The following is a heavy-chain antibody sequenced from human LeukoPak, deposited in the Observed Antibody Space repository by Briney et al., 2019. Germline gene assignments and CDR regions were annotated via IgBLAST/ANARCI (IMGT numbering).Heavy chain of an antibody. CDR1: GGSISSSRYY. Sequence: SETLSLTCTVSGGSISSSRYYWGWIRQPPGKGREWIGSIYYSGSIYYNPSLRSRVTISVDTSRNQFSLKLSSVTAADTAVYYCATPYSGGYHGLDIWGQGTMITVSS. CDR3: ATPYSGGYHGLDI. V-gene: IGHV4-39*01. CDR2: IYYSGSI. J-gene: IGHJ3*02. D-gene: IGHD1-26*01.